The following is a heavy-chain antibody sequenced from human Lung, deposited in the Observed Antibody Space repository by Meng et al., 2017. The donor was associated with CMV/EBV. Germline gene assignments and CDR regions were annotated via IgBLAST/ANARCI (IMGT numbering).Heavy chain of an antibody. CDR3: ASFPPPGKQWLVTDY. CDR1: GGVISRSNW. Sequence: QVQGQESGRGRVKPSGTLSLTGAVYGGVISRSNWWSWVRQPPGKGLEWIGEIYHSGSTNYNPSLKSRVTISVEKSKNQFSLKLSSVTAADTAVYYCASFPPPGKQWLVTDYWGQGTLVTVSS. J-gene: IGHJ4*02. CDR2: IYHSGST. V-gene: IGHV4-4*02. D-gene: IGHD6-19*01.